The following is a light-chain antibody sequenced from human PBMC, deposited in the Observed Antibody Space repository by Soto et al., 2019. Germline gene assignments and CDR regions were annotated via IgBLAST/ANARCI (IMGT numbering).Light chain of an antibody. Sequence: EIVLTQSPATLSLSPGERATLSCRASQSVSSYFAWFQQKPGQAPRLLIYDASNMAAGIPARFSGSGSGTDFTLTISSLDPEDFAVYYCQQRSSWPLTFGGGTRVEIK. J-gene: IGKJ4*01. CDR1: QSVSSY. CDR2: DAS. V-gene: IGKV3-11*01. CDR3: QQRSSWPLT.